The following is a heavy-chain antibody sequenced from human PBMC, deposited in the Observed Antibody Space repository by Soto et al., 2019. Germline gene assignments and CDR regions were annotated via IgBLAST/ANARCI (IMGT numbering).Heavy chain of an antibody. CDR3: ATDSGSYSGYSYYAMDV. CDR1: GFTFSSYE. D-gene: IGHD1-26*01. V-gene: IGHV3-48*03. CDR2: ISSSGSSI. J-gene: IGHJ6*02. Sequence: GGSLRLSCAASGFTFSSYEMNWVRQAPGKGLEWVSYISSSGSSISYADSVKGRFTITRDNAKNSLYLQMNSLRAEDTAVYYCATDSGSYSGYSYYAMDVWGQGTTVTVSS.